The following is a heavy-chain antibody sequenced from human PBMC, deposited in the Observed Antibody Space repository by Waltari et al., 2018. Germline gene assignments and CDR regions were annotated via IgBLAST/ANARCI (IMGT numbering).Heavy chain of an antibody. CDR3: ARRSRGSGSYAFGAFDI. D-gene: IGHD1-26*01. CDR2: MSSSGHT. J-gene: IGHJ3*02. CDR1: GSISSTTYY. V-gene: IGHV4-39*01. Sequence: QLQLQESGPGLVKPSETLSLTCTVSGSISSTTYYWGWIRQPPGKGLEWIGRMSSSGHTYSTPSLKSRVTISVDTSKNQFSLRLSSVTAADTAVYYCARRSRGSGSYAFGAFDIWGQGTMVIVSS.